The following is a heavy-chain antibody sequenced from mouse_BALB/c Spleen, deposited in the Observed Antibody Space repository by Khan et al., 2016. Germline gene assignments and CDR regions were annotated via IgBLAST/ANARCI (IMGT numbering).Heavy chain of an antibody. J-gene: IGHJ3*01. CDR3: ARSNYYGDSPAWFAY. D-gene: IGHD1-1*02. CDR2: ITYSGST. V-gene: IGHV3-2*02. Sequence: VQLKESGPGLVKPSQSLSLTCTVTGYSITSDYAWNWIRQFPGNKLEWMGYITYSGSTSYNPSLKSRISITRDTSKNQFFLQLNSVTTEDTATYYCARSNYYGDSPAWFAYWGQGTLVTVSA. CDR1: GYSITSDYA.